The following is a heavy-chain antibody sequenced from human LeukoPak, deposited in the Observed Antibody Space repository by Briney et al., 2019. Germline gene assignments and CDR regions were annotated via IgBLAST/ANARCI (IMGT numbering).Heavy chain of an antibody. D-gene: IGHD3-16*01. CDR2: IHYSGRA. V-gene: IGHV4-59*01. CDR1: GDSISGSY. Sequence: PSETLSLTCIVSGDSISGSYWTWVRQPPGQGLEWIGQIHYSGRADYNPSLKRRITISVDTSKNQMSLTLTSVTAADTAIYYCVKFGVDYDMGVWGQGTTVTVSS. J-gene: IGHJ6*02. CDR3: VKFGVDYDMGV.